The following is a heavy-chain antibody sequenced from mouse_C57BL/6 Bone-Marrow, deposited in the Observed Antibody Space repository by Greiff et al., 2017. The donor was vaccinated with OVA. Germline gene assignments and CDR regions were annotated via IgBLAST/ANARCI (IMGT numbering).Heavy chain of an antibody. CDR1: GFNIKDDY. D-gene: IGHD4-1*01. Sequence: VQLKQSGAELVRPGASVKLSCTASGFNIKDDYMHWVKQRPEQGLEWIGWIDPENGDTEYASKFQGKATITADTSSNTAYLQLSSLTSEDTAVYYCTSNWDEGYWGQGTTLTVSS. J-gene: IGHJ2*01. CDR3: TSNWDEGY. V-gene: IGHV14-4*01. CDR2: IDPENGDT.